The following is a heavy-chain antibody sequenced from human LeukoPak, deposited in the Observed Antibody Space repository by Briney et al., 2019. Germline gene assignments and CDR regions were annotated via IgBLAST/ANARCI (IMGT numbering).Heavy chain of an antibody. CDR1: GYTFTGYY. D-gene: IGHD3-16*01. J-gene: IGHJ4*02. V-gene: IGHV1-2*02. CDR2: INPNSGGT. Sequence: ASVKVSCKASGYTFTGYYMHWVRQAPGHGLEWMGWINPNSGGTNYAQKFQGRVTMTRDTSISTAYMELSRLRSDDTAVYYCARASPVWGTSFDYWGQGTLVTVSS. CDR3: ARASPVWGTSFDY.